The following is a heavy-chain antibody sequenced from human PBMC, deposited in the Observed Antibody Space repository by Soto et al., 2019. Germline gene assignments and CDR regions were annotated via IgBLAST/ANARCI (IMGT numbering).Heavy chain of an antibody. D-gene: IGHD2-2*01. V-gene: IGHV1-69*06. CDR2: IIPIFGTA. Sequence: QVQLVQSGAEVKKPGSSVKVSCKASGGTFSSYAISWVRQAPGQGLEWMGGIIPIFGTANYAQKFQCRVTTTADKSTSTAYMELSSLRSEDTAVYYCARDKWDVPATVHRIYYYYGMDVWGQGTTVTVSS. CDR1: GGTFSSYA. CDR3: ARDKWDVPATVHRIYYYYGMDV. J-gene: IGHJ6*02.